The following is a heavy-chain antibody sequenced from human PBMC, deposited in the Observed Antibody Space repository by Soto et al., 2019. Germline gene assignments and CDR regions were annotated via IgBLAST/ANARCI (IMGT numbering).Heavy chain of an antibody. J-gene: IGHJ6*03. Sequence: ASVKVSCKASGYTFTTYDTNWVRQATGQGLEWMGWMNSKSGNTGYAQKFQGRLTMTRDPSISTAYMELSSLTSDDAAIYFCARGFLARDHYYYMAVWGKGTTVTVSS. CDR1: GYTFTTYD. V-gene: IGHV1-8*01. CDR2: MNSKSGNT. CDR3: ARGFLARDHYYYMAV.